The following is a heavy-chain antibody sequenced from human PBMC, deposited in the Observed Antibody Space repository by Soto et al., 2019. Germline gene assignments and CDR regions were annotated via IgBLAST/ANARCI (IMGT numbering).Heavy chain of an antibody. D-gene: IGHD3-10*01. Sequence: QPGGSLRLSCLASGFTFSDFAVTWVRHVPGRGLEWVASLDGAGGSTYYAESVRGRFSISRDNSQNTLFLQMKRLTVDDTAIYYCAAPRDEYGSGVSWFTYGMDIWGQGTTVTVSS. CDR2: LDGAGGST. CDR1: GFTFSDFA. J-gene: IGHJ6*02. V-gene: IGHV3-23*01. CDR3: AAPRDEYGSGVSWFTYGMDI.